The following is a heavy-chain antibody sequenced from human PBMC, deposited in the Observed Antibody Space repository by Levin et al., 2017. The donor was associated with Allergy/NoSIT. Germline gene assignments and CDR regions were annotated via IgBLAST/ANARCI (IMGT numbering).Heavy chain of an antibody. CDR2: ISTTGTI. CDR3: AGENGGGRPFDY. Sequence: SETLSLTCTVSSDSISSYYWSWIRQPAGKALEWIGRISTTGTIHYNPSLKSRVTVSVDTSRNQFSLRLTSGTVADTAVDYCAGENGGGRPFDYWGQGTPVTVSS. CDR1: SDSISSYY. V-gene: IGHV4-4*07. J-gene: IGHJ4*02. D-gene: IGHD3-10*01.